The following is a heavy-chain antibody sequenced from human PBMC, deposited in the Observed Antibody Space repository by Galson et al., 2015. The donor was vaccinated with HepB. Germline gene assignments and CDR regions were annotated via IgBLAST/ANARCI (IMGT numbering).Heavy chain of an antibody. J-gene: IGHJ4*02. V-gene: IGHV1-8*01. CDR3: ARAQTRYCGSTSCYGLGY. CDR1: GYTFTSYD. Sequence: SVKVSCKASGYTFTSYDINWVRQATGQGLEWMGWMNPNSGNTGYAQKFQGRVTMTRNTSISTAYMELSSLRSEDTAVYYCARAQTRYCGSTSCYGLGYWGQGTLVTVSS. D-gene: IGHD2-2*01. CDR2: MNPNSGNT.